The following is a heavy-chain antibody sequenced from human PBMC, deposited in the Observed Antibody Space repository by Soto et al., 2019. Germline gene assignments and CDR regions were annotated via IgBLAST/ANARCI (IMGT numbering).Heavy chain of an antibody. V-gene: IGHV3-48*01. D-gene: IGHD1-1*01. CDR3: ARGYPINY. J-gene: IGHJ4*02. Sequence: ESGGGLVQPGGSLRLSCAASGFTFSTYGMNWVRQAPGKGLEWVSYISSSSGTIYYADSVKGRFTISRDNGKNSLYLQMNSLRAEDTSVYYCARGYPINYWGQGTLVTVSS. CDR1: GFTFSTYG. CDR2: ISSSSGTI.